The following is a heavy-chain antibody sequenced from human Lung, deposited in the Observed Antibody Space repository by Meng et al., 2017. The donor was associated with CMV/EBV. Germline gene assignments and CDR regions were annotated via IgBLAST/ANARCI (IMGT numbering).Heavy chain of an antibody. Sequence: LXXTVTDVSISNSSFFWGWIRQPPGKGLEWIGSFFHSGDTYSNPSLRSRVAISVDTSKNQFSLRLNSVTATDTAMHYCARHLRGYSWPKSDWGQGXLVTVSS. V-gene: IGHV4-39*01. CDR3: ARHLRGYSWPKSD. D-gene: IGHD1-26*01. CDR2: FFHSGDT. J-gene: IGHJ4*02. CDR1: DVSISNSSFF.